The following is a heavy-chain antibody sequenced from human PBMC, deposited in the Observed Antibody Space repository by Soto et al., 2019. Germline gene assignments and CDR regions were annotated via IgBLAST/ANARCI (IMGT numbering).Heavy chain of an antibody. J-gene: IGHJ4*02. Sequence: QVQLVESGGGVVQPGRSLRLSCAASGFTFSSYGMHWVRQAPGKGLEWVAGISYDGSNKYYADSVKGRFTISRDNSKNTLYLQMNSLRAEDTAVYYCANVVMVRGVLNALHTTLLDYWGQGTLVTVSS. CDR1: GFTFSSYG. V-gene: IGHV3-30*18. CDR2: ISYDGSNK. CDR3: ANVVMVRGVLNALHTTLLDY. D-gene: IGHD3-10*01.